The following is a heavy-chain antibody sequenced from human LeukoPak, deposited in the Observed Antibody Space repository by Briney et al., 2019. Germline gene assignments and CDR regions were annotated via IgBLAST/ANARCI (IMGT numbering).Heavy chain of an antibody. CDR2: LYTSGST. Sequence: PSETLSLTCTVSGGSISNDFLTWVRQPAGKALEWIGRLYTSGSTTYNPPLKSRVTMSLDTSMTQFSLKLKSVTAADTAVYYCAGGGSPHIWGQGTMVTVSS. J-gene: IGHJ3*02. D-gene: IGHD1-26*01. CDR3: AGGGSPHI. V-gene: IGHV4-4*07. CDR1: GGSISNDF.